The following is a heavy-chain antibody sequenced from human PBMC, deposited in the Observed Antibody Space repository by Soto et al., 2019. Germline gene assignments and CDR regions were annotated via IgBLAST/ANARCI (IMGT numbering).Heavy chain of an antibody. V-gene: IGHV3-7*03. CDR1: GFTFSSYW. CDR2: IKQDGSEK. D-gene: IGHD6-19*01. J-gene: IGHJ5*02. CDR3: AREGAGVAGTGWFDP. Sequence: PGGSLRLSCAASGFTFSSYWMSWVRQAPGKGLEWVANIKQDGSEKYYVDSVKGRFTISRDNAKSSLYLQMNSLRAEDTAVYYCAREGAGVAGTGWFDPWGQGTLVTVSS.